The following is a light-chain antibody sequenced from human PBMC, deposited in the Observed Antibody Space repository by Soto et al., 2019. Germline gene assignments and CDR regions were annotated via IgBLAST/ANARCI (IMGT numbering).Light chain of an antibody. J-gene: IGKJ1*01. CDR3: QKYNSAPQGT. V-gene: IGKV1-27*01. CDR1: QGISNY. CDR2: AAS. Sequence: DIQMTQSPSSLSASVGDRVTITCRASQGISNYLAWYQQKPGKVPKLLIYAASTLQSGVPSRFSGSGSGTDFTLTISSLQPDDVATYYCQKYNSAPQGTFGQGTKVEIK.